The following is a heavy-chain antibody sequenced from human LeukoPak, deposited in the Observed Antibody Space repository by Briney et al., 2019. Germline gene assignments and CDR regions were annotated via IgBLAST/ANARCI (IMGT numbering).Heavy chain of an antibody. CDR3: AKDDLYCSSTSCYPDY. CDR1: GFTFSSYA. Sequence: TGGSLRLSCAASGFTFSSYAMSWVRQAPGKGLEWVSAISGSGGSTYYADSVKGRFTISRDNSKNTLYLQMNSLRAEDAAVYYCAKDDLYCSSTSCYPDYWGQGTLVTVSS. CDR2: ISGSGGST. D-gene: IGHD2-2*01. J-gene: IGHJ4*02. V-gene: IGHV3-23*01.